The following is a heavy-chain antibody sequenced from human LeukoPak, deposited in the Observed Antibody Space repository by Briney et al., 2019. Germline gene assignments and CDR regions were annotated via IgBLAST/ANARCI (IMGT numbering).Heavy chain of an antibody. D-gene: IGHD3-22*01. J-gene: IGHJ6*03. CDR2: INPSGGST. CDR1: GYTFTSYY. CDR3: ARLVKVSLVLTNYYYYMDV. Sequence: GASVKVSCKASGYTFTSYYMHWVRQAPGQGLEWMGIINPSGGSTSYAQKFQGRVTMTTDTSTSTAYMELRSLRSDDTAVYYCARLVKVSLVLTNYYYYMDVWGKGTTVTISS. V-gene: IGHV1-46*01.